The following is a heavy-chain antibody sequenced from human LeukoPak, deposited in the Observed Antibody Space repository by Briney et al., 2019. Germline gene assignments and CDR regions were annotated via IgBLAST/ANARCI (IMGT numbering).Heavy chain of an antibody. J-gene: IGHJ4*02. CDR2: IIPIFGTA. CDR1: GGTFSSYA. V-gene: IGHV1-69*13. CDR3: AREAGYSSGWFDY. D-gene: IGHD6-19*01. Sequence: GASVKVSCKASGGTFSSYAISWVRQAPGQGLEWIGGIIPIFGTANYAQKFQGRVTITADESTSTAYMELSSLRSEDTAVYYCAREAGYSSGWFDYWGQGTLVTVSS.